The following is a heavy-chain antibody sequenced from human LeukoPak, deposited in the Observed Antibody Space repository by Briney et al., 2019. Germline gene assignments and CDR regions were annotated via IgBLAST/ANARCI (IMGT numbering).Heavy chain of an antibody. D-gene: IGHD3-22*01. CDR2: IYYSGST. CDR1: GGSISSGGYY. J-gene: IGHJ5*02. CDR3: AREVVTMIVVAPNNWFDP. Sequence: PSETLSLTCTVSGGSISSGGYYWSWIRQHPGKGLEWIGYIYYSGSTYYNPSLKSRVTISVDTSKNQFSLKLSSVTAADTAVYYCAREVVTMIVVAPNNWFDPWGQGTLVTVSS. V-gene: IGHV4-31*03.